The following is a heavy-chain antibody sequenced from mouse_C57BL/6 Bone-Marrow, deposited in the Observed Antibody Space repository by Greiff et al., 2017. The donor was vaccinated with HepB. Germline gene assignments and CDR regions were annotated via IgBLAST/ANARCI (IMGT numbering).Heavy chain of an antibody. J-gene: IGHJ1*03. V-gene: IGHV1-80*01. CDR3: ARWGGYHWYFDV. Sequence: QVQLKESGAELVKPGASVKISCKASGYAFSSYWMNWVKQRPGKGLEWIGQIYPGDGDTNYNGKFKGKATLTADKSSSTAYMQLSSLTSEDSAVYFCARWGGYHWYFDVWGTGTTVTVSS. D-gene: IGHD2-2*01. CDR2: IYPGDGDT. CDR1: GYAFSSYW.